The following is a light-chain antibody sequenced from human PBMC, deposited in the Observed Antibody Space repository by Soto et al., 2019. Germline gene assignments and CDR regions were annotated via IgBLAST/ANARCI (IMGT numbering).Light chain of an antibody. Sequence: QSVLTQPPSASGTPGQRVTISCSGSSSNIGSYYVQWYQQLPGTAPKLLIFRNNQRPSWVPDRFSGSKSGTSASLAISGLRSDDEAHYYCAAWDDRQSGPWVFGGGTKLTVL. CDR2: RNN. CDR3: AAWDDRQSGPWV. V-gene: IGLV1-47*01. J-gene: IGLJ3*02. CDR1: SSNIGSYY.